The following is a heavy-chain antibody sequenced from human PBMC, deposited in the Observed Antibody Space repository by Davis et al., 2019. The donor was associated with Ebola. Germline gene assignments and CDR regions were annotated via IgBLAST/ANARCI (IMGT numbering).Heavy chain of an antibody. V-gene: IGHV1-18*01. CDR2: ISAFNANP. CDR3: ARAPTWSQINYYCFDY. J-gene: IGHJ4*02. CDR1: GGTFSSYA. Sequence: ASVKVSCKASGGTFSSYAISWVRQVPGHGLEWMGWISAFNANPHYAQNLQGRVTMTTDTFTNTVYMELRSLRSEDTAVYYCARAPTWSQINYYCFDYWGQGTLVTVSS. D-gene: IGHD3-10*01.